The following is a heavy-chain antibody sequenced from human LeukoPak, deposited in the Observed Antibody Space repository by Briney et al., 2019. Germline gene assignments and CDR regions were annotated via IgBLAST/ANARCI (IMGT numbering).Heavy chain of an antibody. CDR3: ASSPFLTGYYY. J-gene: IGHJ4*02. D-gene: IGHD3-9*01. Sequence: SETLSLTCAVYGGSFSGYYWSWIRQPPGKGLEWIGEINHSGSTNYNPSLKSRVTMSVDTSKNPFSLKLSSVTAADTAVYYCASSPFLTGYYYWGQGTLVTVSS. CDR1: GGSFSGYY. V-gene: IGHV4-34*01. CDR2: INHSGST.